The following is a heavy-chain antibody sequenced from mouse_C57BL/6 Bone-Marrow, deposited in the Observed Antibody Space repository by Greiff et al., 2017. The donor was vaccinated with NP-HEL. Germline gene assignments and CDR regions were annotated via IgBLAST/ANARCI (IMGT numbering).Heavy chain of an antibody. CDR2: INPRNGGT. CDR1: GYTFTSYW. CDR3: AREGDGDWYFDV. D-gene: IGHD3-3*01. J-gene: IGHJ1*03. Sequence: VQLQQPGTELVKPGASVKLSCKASGYTFTSYWMHWVKQRPGQGLEWIGNINPRNGGTNYNEKFKSKAKLTVDKSSSTAYMQLSSLTSEDSAVYYCAREGDGDWYFDVWGTGTTVTVSS. V-gene: IGHV1-53*01.